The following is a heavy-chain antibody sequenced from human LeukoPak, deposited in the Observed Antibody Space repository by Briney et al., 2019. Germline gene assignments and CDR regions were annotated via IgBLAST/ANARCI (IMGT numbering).Heavy chain of an antibody. CDR2: MNPNSGNT. J-gene: IGHJ5*02. CDR1: GGTFSSYA. D-gene: IGHD3-10*01. CDR3: ARRGVRFDP. V-gene: IGHV1-8*02. Sequence: ASVKVSCKASGGTFSSYAISWVRQATGQGLEWMGWMNPNSGNTGYAQKFQGRVTMTRNTSISTAYMELSSLRSEDTAVYYCARRGVRFDPWGQGTLVTVSS.